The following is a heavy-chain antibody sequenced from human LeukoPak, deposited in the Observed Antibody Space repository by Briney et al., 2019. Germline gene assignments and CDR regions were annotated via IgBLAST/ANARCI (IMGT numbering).Heavy chain of an antibody. J-gene: IGHJ4*02. V-gene: IGHV3-21*01. D-gene: IGHD3-22*01. CDR3: AKAYYDSSGYSYYFDY. CDR2: ISGSSSYL. Sequence: GGSLRLSCAASGFPFSAYSMNWVRQAPGKGLEWVSSISGSSSYLYYADSVKGRFTISRDNAKNSLYLHMNSLGAEDTAVYYCAKAYYDSSGYSYYFDYWGQGTLVTVSS. CDR1: GFPFSAYS.